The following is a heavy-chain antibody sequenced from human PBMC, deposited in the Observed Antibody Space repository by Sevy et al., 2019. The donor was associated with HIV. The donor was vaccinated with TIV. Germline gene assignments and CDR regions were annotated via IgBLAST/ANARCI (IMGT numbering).Heavy chain of an antibody. J-gene: IGHJ4*02. CDR2: LKREVYGGTV. CDR1: GFTFGDYC. Sequence: GGSLRLSCTASGFTFGDYCMSWFRKAPGRGREWVAFLKREVYGGTVDHAASVRGRFVISRDDSKTIAYLQMNDLKTEDTGVYYCTRWKAAQSIFDYWGQGALVTVSS. CDR3: TRWKAAQSIFDY. V-gene: IGHV3-49*03. D-gene: IGHD6-13*01.